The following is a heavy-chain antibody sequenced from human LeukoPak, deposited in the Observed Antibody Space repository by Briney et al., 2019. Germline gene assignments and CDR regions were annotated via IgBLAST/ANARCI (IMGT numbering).Heavy chain of an antibody. CDR1: GFTLSSYD. CDR3: ARVGSGSAFDI. V-gene: IGHV3-13*04. J-gene: IGHJ3*02. Sequence: HSGGSLRLSCAASGFTLSSYDMHWVRQTTGKGLEWVSSVGTAGDTYYLGSVKGRFTIPREKAKNSLYLHMNSLRAGDTAVYYCARVGSGSAFDIWGQGTKVTVSS. D-gene: IGHD1-26*01. CDR2: VGTAGDT.